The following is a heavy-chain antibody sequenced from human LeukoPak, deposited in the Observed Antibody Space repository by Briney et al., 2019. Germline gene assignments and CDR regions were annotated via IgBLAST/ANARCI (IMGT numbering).Heavy chain of an antibody. CDR1: GGSISSSSYY. J-gene: IGHJ5*02. Sequence: SETLSLTCSVSGGSISSSSYYWGWIRQPPGKGLEWIGSIYYSGSTYYNPSLKSRVTKSVDTSKNQFSLKLSSVTAADTAVYYCARAFNPNYYDSSGYFNWFDPWGQGTLVTVSS. V-gene: IGHV4-39*01. D-gene: IGHD3-22*01. CDR2: IYYSGST. CDR3: ARAFNPNYYDSSGYFNWFDP.